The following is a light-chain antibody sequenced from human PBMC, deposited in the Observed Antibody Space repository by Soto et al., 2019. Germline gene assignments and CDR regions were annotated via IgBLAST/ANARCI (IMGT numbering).Light chain of an antibody. J-gene: IGKJ2*01. Sequence: DIVLTQSPLSSPVTLGQPASISCKSSQSLVHSDGRTYLTWLQQRPGQPPRVLLYQISNRSSGVAGRCSGSGGGRDFTLTISMVEPEDVATYYGIQVTQFPHTFGQGTKLDIK. CDR3: IQVTQFPHT. V-gene: IGKV2-24*01. CDR2: QIS. CDR1: QSLVHSDGRTY.